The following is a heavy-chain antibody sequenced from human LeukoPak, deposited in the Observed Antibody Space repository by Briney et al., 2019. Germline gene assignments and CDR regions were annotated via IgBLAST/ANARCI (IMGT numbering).Heavy chain of an antibody. V-gene: IGHV3-66*01. D-gene: IGHD5-12*01. CDR3: ARDRGSGYDPGYFDY. CDR1: GFTVSRYY. CDR2: IYSGDNT. Sequence: GGSLRLSCAVSGFTVSRYYMSWVRQAPAKGLEWVSIIYSGDNTYYADSVKGRFTISRDNSKNTLYLQMNSLRVEDTAVYYCARDRGSGYDPGYFDYWGQGTLVTVSS. J-gene: IGHJ4*02.